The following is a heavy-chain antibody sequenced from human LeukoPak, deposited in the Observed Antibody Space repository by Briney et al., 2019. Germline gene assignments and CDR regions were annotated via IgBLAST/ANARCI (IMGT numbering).Heavy chain of an antibody. CDR1: GFTFDDYA. Sequence: PGGSLRLSCAASGFTFDDYAMHWVRQAPGKGLEWVSGISWNSGSIGYADSVKGRFTISRDNAKNSLYLQMNSLRAEDTALYYCAKDKWSYYDSSGYPDYWGQGTLVTVSS. CDR3: AKDKWSYYDSSGYPDY. CDR2: ISWNSGSI. V-gene: IGHV3-9*01. J-gene: IGHJ4*02. D-gene: IGHD3-22*01.